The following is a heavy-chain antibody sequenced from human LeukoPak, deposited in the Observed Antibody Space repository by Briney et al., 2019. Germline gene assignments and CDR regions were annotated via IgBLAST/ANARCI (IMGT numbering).Heavy chain of an antibody. Sequence: SETLSLTCAVYGGSFSGYYWTWIRHHPGNGLEWIAEINHSGSTNYNPSLKSRVTISVDTSKNQFSLKLSSVTAADTAVYYCARANLTHTYYFDYWGQGTLVTVSS. D-gene: IGHD4/OR15-4a*01. V-gene: IGHV4-34*01. CDR3: ARANLTHTYYFDY. CDR1: GGSFSGYY. CDR2: INHSGST. J-gene: IGHJ4*02.